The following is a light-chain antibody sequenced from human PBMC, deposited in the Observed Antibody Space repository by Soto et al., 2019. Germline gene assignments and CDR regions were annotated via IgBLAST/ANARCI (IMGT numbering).Light chain of an antibody. J-gene: IGKJ4*01. CDR1: QNINSW. Sequence: DIRLSQSPSSVSASVGARVSITCRASQNINSWLAWYQQTPGKAPKLLIFAASSLQSGVPSRFRGSGSGTDFTLTISSLQPEDFATYYCQQTNTFPLTFGGGTKVDIK. CDR2: AAS. V-gene: IGKV1-12*01. CDR3: QQTNTFPLT.